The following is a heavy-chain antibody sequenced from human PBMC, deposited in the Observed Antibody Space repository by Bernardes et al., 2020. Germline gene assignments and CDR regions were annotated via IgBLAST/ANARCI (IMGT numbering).Heavy chain of an antibody. J-gene: IGHJ3*02. D-gene: IGHD3-10*01. CDR2: ISSSSSTI. CDR3: AGRSYGSGSYLAYAFDI. CDR1: GFTFSSYS. Sequence: GWSLRLSCAASGFTFSSYSMNWVRQAPGKGLEWVSYISSSSSTIYYADSVKGRFTISRDNAKNSLYLQMNSLRAEDTAVYYCAGRSYGSGSYLAYAFDIWGQGTMVTVSS. V-gene: IGHV3-48*01.